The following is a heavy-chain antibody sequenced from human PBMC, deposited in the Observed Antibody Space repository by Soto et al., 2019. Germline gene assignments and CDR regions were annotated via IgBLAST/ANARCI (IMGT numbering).Heavy chain of an antibody. CDR1: GFTFSSYW. J-gene: IGHJ3*02. D-gene: IGHD1-26*01. V-gene: IGHV3-7*03. CDR3: ARDGGSSVGAFDI. CDR2: IKQDGSEK. Sequence: VGSLRLSCAASGFTFSSYWMSWVRQAPGKGLEWVANIKQDGSEKYYVDSVKGRFTISRDNAKNSLYLQMNSLRAEDTAVYYCARDGGSSVGAFDIWGQGTMVTVSS.